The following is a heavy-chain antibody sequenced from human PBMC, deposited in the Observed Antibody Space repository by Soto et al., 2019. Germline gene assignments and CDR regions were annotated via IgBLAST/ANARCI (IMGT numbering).Heavy chain of an antibody. V-gene: IGHV3-33*01. Sequence: QVQLVESGGGVVQPGRSLRLSCAASGFTFSTYGMHWVRQAPGKGLEWVAVIWYDGSNTYYADSVKGRLTISRDNSKNTLYVQMNRLRAVDTAVYYCARLMIGGLRVPSDYWGQGTLVTVSS. CDR2: IWYDGSNT. D-gene: IGHD5-12*01. CDR1: GFTFSTYG. CDR3: ARLMIGGLRVPSDY. J-gene: IGHJ4*02.